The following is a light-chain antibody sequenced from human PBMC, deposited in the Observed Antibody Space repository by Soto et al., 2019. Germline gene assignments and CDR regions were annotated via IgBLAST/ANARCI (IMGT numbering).Light chain of an antibody. CDR2: RDI. CDR1: KLGDGY. V-gene: IGLV3-1*01. J-gene: IGLJ1*01. Sequence: SYELTQPPSVSVSPGQTVSIPCSGDKLGDGYACWYQQKAGQSPILIIFRDIHRPSGIPERFSGSKSGNTATLTISGTQAMDEADYYCQAWDSSIPYVFGAGTKVTVL. CDR3: QAWDSSIPYV.